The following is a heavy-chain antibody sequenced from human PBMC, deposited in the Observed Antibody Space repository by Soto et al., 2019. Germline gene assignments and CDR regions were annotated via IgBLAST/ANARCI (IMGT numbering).Heavy chain of an antibody. D-gene: IGHD6-13*01. CDR2: IYIGGGT. J-gene: IGHJ1*01. Sequence: EVQLVESGGGLVQPGGSLRLSCAASGFTVSSNHMSWVRQAPGKGLEWISTIYIGGGTYYADSVKGRFTISRDNSNNALYLHMHSLRAEDKAVYYCARDGGRSSWFEYFQYWGQGSLVTVSS. V-gene: IGHV3-66*01. CDR3: ARDGGRSSWFEYFQY. CDR1: GFTVSSNH.